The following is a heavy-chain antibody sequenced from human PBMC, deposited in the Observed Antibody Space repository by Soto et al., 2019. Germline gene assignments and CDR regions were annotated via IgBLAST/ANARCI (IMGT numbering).Heavy chain of an antibody. D-gene: IGHD4-4*01. V-gene: IGHV3-30-3*01. Sequence: GFLRLSCAASGFTFRSYAMHWVRQAPGQGLQCVAVISYDGSNKYYADSVKGRVTICRDNSKNTLYLQMNSLRAEDTAVYYCARDYSNKRVYYIDYWGQGTLVTVSS. CDR3: ARDYSNKRVYYIDY. CDR1: GFTFRSYA. CDR2: ISYDGSNK. J-gene: IGHJ4*02.